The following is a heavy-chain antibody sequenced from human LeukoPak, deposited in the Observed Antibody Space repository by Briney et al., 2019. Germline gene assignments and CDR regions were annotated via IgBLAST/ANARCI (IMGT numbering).Heavy chain of an antibody. D-gene: IGHD3-10*01. CDR3: AKDLKFGAHFDY. V-gene: IGHV3-23*01. Sequence: AGGSLRLSCEASGFTFSNYWMSWVRQAPGKGLEWVSAISGSGGSTYYADSVKGRFTISRDNTKNTLYLQMNSLGAEDTAVYYCAKDLKFGAHFDYWGQGTLVTVSS. CDR1: GFTFSNYW. CDR2: ISGSGGST. J-gene: IGHJ4*02.